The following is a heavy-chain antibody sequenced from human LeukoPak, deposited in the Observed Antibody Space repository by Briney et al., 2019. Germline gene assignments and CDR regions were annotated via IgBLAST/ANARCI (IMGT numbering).Heavy chain of an antibody. D-gene: IGHD2-15*01. CDR2: FDPEDGET. V-gene: IGHV1-24*01. J-gene: IGHJ4*02. Sequence: ASVKVSCKVSGYTLTELSMHWVRQAPGKGLEWMGGFDPEDGETIYAQKFQGRVTMTKDTSTDTAYMELSSLRSEDTAVYYCATVIYCSGGSCYPTFDYWGQGTLVTVSS. CDR3: ATVIYCSGGSCYPTFDY. CDR1: GYTLTELS.